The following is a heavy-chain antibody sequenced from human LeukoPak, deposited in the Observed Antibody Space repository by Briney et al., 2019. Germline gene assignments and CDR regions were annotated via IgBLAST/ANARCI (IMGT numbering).Heavy chain of an antibody. J-gene: IGHJ6*02. D-gene: IGHD5-12*01. CDR2: INPNSGGT. CDR1: GYTFTGYY. V-gene: IGHV1-2*02. CDR3: ARELKGGSGYDLNYYYGMDV. Sequence: ASVKVSCKASGYTFTGYYMHWVRQAPGQGLEWMGWINPNSGGTNYAQKFQGRVTMTRDTSTSTVYMELSSLRSEDTAVYYCARELKGGSGYDLNYYYGMDVWGQGTTVTVSS.